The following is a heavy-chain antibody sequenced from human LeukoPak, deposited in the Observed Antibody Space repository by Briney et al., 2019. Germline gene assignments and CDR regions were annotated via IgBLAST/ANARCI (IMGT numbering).Heavy chain of an antibody. CDR3: ARFRRDGFNYNDY. CDR1: GFTFSSHW. D-gene: IGHD5-24*01. J-gene: IGHJ4*02. V-gene: IGHV3-74*01. CDR2: IGEDGRNR. Sequence: GGSLRLSCAASGFTFSSHWMHWVRQVPGKGLVWVSRIGEDGRNRNYADSVKGRFTISRDNAKNSMYLQMNDLRAEDTAIYYCARFRRDGFNYNDYWGQGTLVTVSS.